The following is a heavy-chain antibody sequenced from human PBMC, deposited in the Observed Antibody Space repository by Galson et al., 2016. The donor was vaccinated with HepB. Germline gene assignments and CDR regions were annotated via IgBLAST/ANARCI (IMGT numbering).Heavy chain of an antibody. D-gene: IGHD1-1*01. CDR1: GFTFSSYG. CDR3: AKDPAGGQNDPFFEY. Sequence: SLRLSCAASGFTFSSYGMHWVRQAPGKGLEWVAFISYDGSNKKYADSVKGRFTISRDNSKKTLYLQMNSLRAEDTAVYYCAKDPAGGQNDPFFEYWGQGTLVIVSS. J-gene: IGHJ4*02. V-gene: IGHV3-30*18. CDR2: ISYDGSNK.